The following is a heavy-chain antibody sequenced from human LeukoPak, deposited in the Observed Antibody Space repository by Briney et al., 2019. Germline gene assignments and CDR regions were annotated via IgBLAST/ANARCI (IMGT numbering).Heavy chain of an antibody. J-gene: IGHJ5*02. D-gene: IGHD6-19*01. CDR1: GGSIRSSYYY. CDR3: AREKRSSVAGFDP. V-gene: IGHV4-39*07. Sequence: SETLSLTCTVSGGSIRSSYYYWGWIRQPPGKGLEWIGSIYDSGSTNYNPSLKSRVTISVDTSKNQFSLKLSSVTAADTAVYYCAREKRSSVAGFDPWGQGTLVTVSS. CDR2: IYDSGST.